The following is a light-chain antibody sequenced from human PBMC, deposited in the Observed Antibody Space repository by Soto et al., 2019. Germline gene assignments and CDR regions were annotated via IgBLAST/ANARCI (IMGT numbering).Light chain of an antibody. V-gene: IGKV3-15*01. J-gene: IGKJ1*01. CDR1: QDVSTN. CDR2: AAS. CDR3: QQYNNWPTT. Sequence: VMTQSPATLSVSLWEIATLSFRASQDVSTNLAWYQQKPGQAPRLLIYAASTRAPGIPARFSGSGSGTEFTLSISSLQSEDFAVYSCQQYNNWPTTFGQGTKVDIK.